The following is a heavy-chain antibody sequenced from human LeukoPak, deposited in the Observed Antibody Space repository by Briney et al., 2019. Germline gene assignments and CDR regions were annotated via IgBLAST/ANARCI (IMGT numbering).Heavy chain of an antibody. CDR2: ISGSGGST. D-gene: IGHD6-13*01. CDR1: GFTFSSYA. V-gene: IGHV3-23*01. J-gene: IGHJ4*02. CDR3: AKDLKGPPAAAGKGQI. Sequence: PGGSLRLSCAASGFTFSSYAMSWVRQAPGKGLEWVSAISGSGGSTYYADSVKGRFTISRDNSKNTLYLQMNSLRAEDTAVYYCAKDLKGPPAAAGKGQIWGQGTLVTVSS.